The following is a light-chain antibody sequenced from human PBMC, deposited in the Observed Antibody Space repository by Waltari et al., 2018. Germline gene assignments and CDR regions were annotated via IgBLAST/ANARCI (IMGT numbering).Light chain of an antibody. V-gene: IGLV2-8*01. Sequence: QSALAQPPSASGSPGQSITVSCTGTSSDIGGPTYVSWFQQHPGRGPRLIIYEVNQRPSGVPDRFSGSKSGNTAFLTVSGLQPEDEAHYHCSSFANNKRIFGGGTKLTVL. J-gene: IGLJ2*01. CDR2: EVN. CDR1: SSDIGGPTY. CDR3: SSFANNKRI.